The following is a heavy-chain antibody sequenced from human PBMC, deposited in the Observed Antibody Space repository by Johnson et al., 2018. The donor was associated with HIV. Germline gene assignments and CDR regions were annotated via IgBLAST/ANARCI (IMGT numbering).Heavy chain of an antibody. CDR2: ISGSGGST. J-gene: IGHJ3*02. V-gene: IGHV3-23*04. Sequence: VLLVEYGGGLVQPGGSLRLSCAASGFTFSSYAMNWVRQAPGKGLEWVSVISGSGGSTYYADSVKGRFTISRDNSKNTLYLQMNSLRAEDTAVYYCAKGGYVTGGVCYRSVFREDDAFDIWGQGTMVTVSS. CDR3: AKGGYVTGGVCYRSVFREDDAFDI. D-gene: IGHD2-8*02. CDR1: GFTFSSYA.